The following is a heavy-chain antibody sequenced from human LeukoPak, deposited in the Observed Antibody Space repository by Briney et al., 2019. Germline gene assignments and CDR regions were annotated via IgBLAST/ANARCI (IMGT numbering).Heavy chain of an antibody. D-gene: IGHD6-25*01. CDR2: IIPIFGTA. V-gene: IGHV1-69*01. CDR3: AREGAAEAKNFDY. J-gene: IGHJ4*02. Sequence: SVKVSCKASGGTFSSYAISWVRQAPGQGLEWMGGIIPIFGTANYAQKFQGRVTITADESTSTAYMELSSLRSEDTAVYYCAREGAAEAKNFDYWGQGTLVIVSS. CDR1: GGTFSSYA.